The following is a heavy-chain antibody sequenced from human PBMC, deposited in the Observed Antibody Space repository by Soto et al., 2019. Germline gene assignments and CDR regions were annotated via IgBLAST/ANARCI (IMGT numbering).Heavy chain of an antibody. D-gene: IGHD5-18*01. CDR2: ISYTGSS. V-gene: IGHV4-34*01. Sequence: PSETLSLTCNVSGASFSGYYWTWIRQFPGKGLEWIGDISYTGSSNYNPSLKSRLTLSVDMSKNQFSLNLSSVTAADTAVYYCTRGGRGMDTARAGMDVWGQGTTVTVSS. CDR1: GASFSGYY. J-gene: IGHJ6*02. CDR3: TRGGRGMDTARAGMDV.